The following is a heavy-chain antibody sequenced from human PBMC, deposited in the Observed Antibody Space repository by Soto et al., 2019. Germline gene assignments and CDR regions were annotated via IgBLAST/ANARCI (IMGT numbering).Heavy chain of an antibody. CDR3: ARHRDGGTYTYTDP. V-gene: IGHV3-30-3*01. CDR2: ISFDGTTK. CDR1: GFSLTAFG. Sequence: GSLRLFWAAAGFSLTAFGLHKVRQAPGKGLEWVGLISFDGTTKYFADSVRRRSTISRDNSKNMLLLQLNSLRVEDTAVYYCARHRDGGTYTYTDPWGPGTLVPVSS. D-gene: IGHD3-10*01. J-gene: IGHJ5*02.